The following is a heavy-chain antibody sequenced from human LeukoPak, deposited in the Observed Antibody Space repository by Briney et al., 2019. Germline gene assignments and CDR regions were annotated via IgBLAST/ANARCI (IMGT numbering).Heavy chain of an antibody. D-gene: IGHD6-13*01. J-gene: IGHJ6*02. V-gene: IGHV3-21*01. Sequence: GGSLRLSCAASGFTFSGYSMNWVRQAPGKGLEWVSSISSTSSYIYYADSVKGRFTISRVNAKNSLYLQMNSLRAEDTAVYYCARDSSPSYFYYYGMDVWGQGTTVTVSS. CDR1: GFTFSGYS. CDR2: ISSTSSYI. CDR3: ARDSSPSYFYYYGMDV.